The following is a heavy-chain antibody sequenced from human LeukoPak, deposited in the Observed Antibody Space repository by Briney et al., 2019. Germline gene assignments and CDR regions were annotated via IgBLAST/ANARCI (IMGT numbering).Heavy chain of an antibody. CDR2: IYYSGST. D-gene: IGHD4-17*01. Sequence: KTSETLSLTCTVSGGSISSGGYYWSWIRQHPGKGLEWIGYIYYSGSTYYNPSLKSRVTISVDTSKNQFSLKLSSVTAADTAVYYCARDSDYVFDYWGQGTLVTVSS. CDR3: ARDSDYVFDY. V-gene: IGHV4-31*03. CDR1: GGSISSGGYY. J-gene: IGHJ4*02.